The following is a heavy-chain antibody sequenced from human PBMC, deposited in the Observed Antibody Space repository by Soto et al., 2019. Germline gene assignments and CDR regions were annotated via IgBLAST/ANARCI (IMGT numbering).Heavy chain of an antibody. CDR1: GYSFTSYC. CDR2: IYPGDSDT. Sequence: PGESLKISCKGSGYSFTSYCIGWVRPMPGKGLGWGWIIYPGDSDTRYSPSFEGQVTISDDKSSSTAYLQWSILKASETAMYDCARQSRCFGANYYGMDVWGQGTTVTVSS. J-gene: IGHJ6*02. CDR3: ARQSRCFGANYYGMDV. V-gene: IGHV5-51*01. D-gene: IGHD3-10*01.